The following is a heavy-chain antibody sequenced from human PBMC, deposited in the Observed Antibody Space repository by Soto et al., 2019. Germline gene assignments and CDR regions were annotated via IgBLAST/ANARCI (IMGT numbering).Heavy chain of an antibody. CDR3: ARGTSDYSNYGVDY. J-gene: IGHJ4*02. CDR2: IYSGGST. D-gene: IGHD4-4*01. CDR1: GFTVSSNY. V-gene: IGHV3-53*01. Sequence: GGSLRLSCAASGFTVSSNYMSRVRQAPGKGLEWVSVIYSGGSTYYADSVKGRFTISRDNSKNTLYLQMNSLRAEDTAVYYCARGTSDYSNYGVDYWGQGTLVTVSS.